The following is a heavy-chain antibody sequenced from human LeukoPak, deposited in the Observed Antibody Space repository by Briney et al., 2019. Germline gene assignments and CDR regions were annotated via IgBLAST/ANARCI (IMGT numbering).Heavy chain of an antibody. Sequence: GGSLRLSCAASGFTFSSYDMHWVRQATGKGLEWVSAIGTAGDPYYPGSVKGRFTISRENDKNSLYLQMNSIRAGDTAVYYCARGALYYDILTGRTYYYGMDVWGKGTTVTVSS. D-gene: IGHD3-9*01. J-gene: IGHJ6*04. CDR3: ARGALYYDILTGRTYYYGMDV. CDR2: IGTAGDP. V-gene: IGHV3-13*05. CDR1: GFTFSSYD.